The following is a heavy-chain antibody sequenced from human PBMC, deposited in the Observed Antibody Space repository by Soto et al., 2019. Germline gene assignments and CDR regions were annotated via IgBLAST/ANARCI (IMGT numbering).Heavy chain of an antibody. Sequence: GGSLRLSCTASGFTFGDYAMSWVRQAPGKGLEWVGFIISKAYGGTTEYAASVKGRFTISRDDSKSIAYLQMNSLKTEDTAVYYCTRDSLQLRYCSGGSCYSGYYYGMDVWGQGTTVTVSS. D-gene: IGHD2-15*01. CDR1: GFTFGDYA. CDR2: IISKAYGGTT. J-gene: IGHJ6*02. CDR3: TRDSLQLRYCSGGSCYSGYYYGMDV. V-gene: IGHV3-49*04.